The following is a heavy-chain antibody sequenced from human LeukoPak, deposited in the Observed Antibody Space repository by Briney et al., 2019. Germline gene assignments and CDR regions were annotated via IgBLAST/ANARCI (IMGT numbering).Heavy chain of an antibody. CDR3: ATGFLWFGELFHY. J-gene: IGHJ4*02. V-gene: IGHV1-24*01. CDR1: GYTLTELS. D-gene: IGHD3-10*01. CDR2: FDPEDGET. Sequence: ASVKVSCKVSGYTLTELSMHWVRQAPGKGLEWMGGFDPEDGETIYAQKFQGRVTMTEDTSIDTAYMELSSLRSEDTAVYYCATGFLWFGELFHYWGQGTLVTVSS.